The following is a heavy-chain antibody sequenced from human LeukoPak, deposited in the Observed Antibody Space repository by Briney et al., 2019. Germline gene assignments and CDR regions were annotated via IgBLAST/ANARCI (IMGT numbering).Heavy chain of an antibody. CDR2: ISYDGSNK. D-gene: IGHD1-14*01. V-gene: IGHV3-30*18. J-gene: IGHJ4*02. CDR3: AKDFTDRSDY. CDR1: GFTFSSYG. Sequence: GGSLRLSCAASGFTFSSYGMHWVRQAPGKGLEWVAVISYDGSNKYYADSVKGRFTVSRDNSENTLYLQMNSLRAEDTAVYYCAKDFTDRSDYWGQGTLVTVPS.